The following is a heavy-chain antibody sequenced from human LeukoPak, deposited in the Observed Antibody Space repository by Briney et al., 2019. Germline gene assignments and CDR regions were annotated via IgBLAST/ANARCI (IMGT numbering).Heavy chain of an antibody. J-gene: IGHJ4*02. D-gene: IGHD5-12*01. CDR1: GYSISTNNY. CDR3: ASHSGGYVY. Sequence: SETLSLTCTVSGYSISTNNYWGWIRQPPGKGLEWIGSLYHSGSTYYNPSLKSRVTISVDTSKNQFSLKLTSVTAADTAVYYCASHSGGYVYWGQGILVTVSS. CDR2: LYHSGST. V-gene: IGHV4-38-2*02.